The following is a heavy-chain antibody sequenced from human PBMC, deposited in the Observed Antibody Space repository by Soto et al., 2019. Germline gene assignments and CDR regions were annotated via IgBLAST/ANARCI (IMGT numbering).Heavy chain of an antibody. CDR2: IYYTGST. Sequence: QVQLQESGPGLVKPSQTLSLTCSVSGASISSGNYYWSWIHQHPGKGLEWIGYIYYTGSTYYNPSLRSRITISEDMSKNHFSLRMSSVTAADTAVYYCARGREEAGGPFDYWGQRTLVTVSS. CDR1: GASISSGNYY. J-gene: IGHJ4*02. D-gene: IGHD3-10*01. CDR3: ARGREEAGGPFDY. V-gene: IGHV4-31*03.